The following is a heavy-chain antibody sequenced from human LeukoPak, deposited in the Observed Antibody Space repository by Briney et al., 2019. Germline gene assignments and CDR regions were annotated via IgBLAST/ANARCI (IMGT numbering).Heavy chain of an antibody. Sequence: SETLSLTCTVPGGSISSYYWSWIRQPPGKGLEWIGYICYSESTNYNPSLKSRVTISVDTSKNQFSLKLSSVTAADTAVFYCAGGGYSYGYSADYWGQGTLVTVSS. J-gene: IGHJ4*02. CDR2: ICYSEST. CDR3: AGGGYSYGYSADY. CDR1: GGSISSYY. D-gene: IGHD5-18*01. V-gene: IGHV4-59*01.